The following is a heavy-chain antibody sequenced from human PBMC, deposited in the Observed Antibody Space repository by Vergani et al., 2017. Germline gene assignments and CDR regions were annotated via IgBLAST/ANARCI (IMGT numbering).Heavy chain of an antibody. J-gene: IGHJ6*03. V-gene: IGHV3-11*01. CDR3: ARVFYSSGWFYYYYYYMDV. CDR2: ISSSGSTI. Sequence: QVQLVESGGGLVKPGGSLRLSCAASGFTFSDYYMSWIRQAPGKGLEWVSYISSSGSTIYYADSVKGRFTLSRDNAKNSLYRQMNSLRSEDTVGYYCARVFYSSGWFYYYYYYMDVWGKGTTVTVSS. CDR1: GFTFSDYY. D-gene: IGHD6-19*01.